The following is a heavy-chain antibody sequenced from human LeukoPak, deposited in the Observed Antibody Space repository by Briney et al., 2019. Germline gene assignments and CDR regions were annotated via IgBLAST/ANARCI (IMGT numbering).Heavy chain of an antibody. CDR2: INHSGST. Sequence: PSETLSLTCAVYGGSFSGYYWSWIRQPPGEGLEWIGEINHSGSTNYNPSLKSRVTISVDTSKNQFSLKLSSVTAADTAVYYCARSRKDIVVVPAARDWFDPWGQGTLVTVSS. J-gene: IGHJ5*02. CDR3: ARSRKDIVVVPAARDWFDP. CDR1: GGSFSGYY. V-gene: IGHV4-34*01. D-gene: IGHD2-2*01.